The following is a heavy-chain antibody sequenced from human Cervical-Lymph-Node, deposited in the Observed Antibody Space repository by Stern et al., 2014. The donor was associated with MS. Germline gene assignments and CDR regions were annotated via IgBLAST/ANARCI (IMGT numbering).Heavy chain of an antibody. J-gene: IGHJ3*02. CDR2: SSAYNCNT. Sequence: QLQLVQCGAEVKKPGASGKVSCKASGYTFTSYGISWVRQAPGQGLEWMGWSSAYNCNTNYAQKHQGRVTMTTDTSTSTAYMELRSRRSDNTAVYYCARGLLGSENAFDIWGQGTMVTVSS. D-gene: IGHD2-15*01. CDR3: ARGLLGSENAFDI. CDR1: GYTFTSYG. V-gene: IGHV1-18*01.